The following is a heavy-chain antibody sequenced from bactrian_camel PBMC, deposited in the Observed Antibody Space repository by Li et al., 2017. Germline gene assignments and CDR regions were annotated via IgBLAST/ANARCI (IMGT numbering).Heavy chain of an antibody. D-gene: IGHD7*01. V-gene: IGHV3S42*01. J-gene: IGHJ4*01. Sequence: VQLVESGGGLVQPGGSLRHSCAASGFTFSRNAMSWVRQVPGKGLEWVASLNHGGDVTVYADSAKGRFTISRDNAKNTLYLQMNSLQTEDTAVYYCAANWLGTSVAEYQYRGQGTQVTVS. CDR3: AANWLGTSVAEYQY. CDR1: GFTFSRNA. CDR2: LNHGGDVT.